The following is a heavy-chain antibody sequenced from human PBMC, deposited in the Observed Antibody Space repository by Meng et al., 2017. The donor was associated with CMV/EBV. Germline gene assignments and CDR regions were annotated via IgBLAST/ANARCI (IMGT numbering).Heavy chain of an antibody. CDR3: ARDSSGWYPHFDY. CDR1: GGSYCRYY. J-gene: IGHJ4*02. CDR2: IYTSGST. Sequence: VQGSGGGTAGVEPSVTVCLPCHVSGGSYCRYYWSWPRLAVGKGLEWIGRIYTSGSTNYIPSLKSRVTMSVDTSKNQFSLKLSSVTAADTAVYYCARDSSGWYPHFDYWGQGTLVTVSS. D-gene: IGHD6-19*01. V-gene: IGHV4-4*07.